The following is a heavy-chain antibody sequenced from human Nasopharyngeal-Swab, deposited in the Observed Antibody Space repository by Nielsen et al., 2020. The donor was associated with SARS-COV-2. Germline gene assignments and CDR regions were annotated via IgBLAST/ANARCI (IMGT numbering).Heavy chain of an antibody. CDR2: ISAYNGNT. Sequence: WVRQAPGQGLEWMGWISAYNGNTNYAQKLQGRVTMITDTSTSTAYMELRSLRSDDTAVYYCARGIVRRAYYYYMDVWGKGTTVTVSS. J-gene: IGHJ6*03. D-gene: IGHD2-8*01. CDR3: ARGIVRRAYYYYMDV. V-gene: IGHV1-18*01.